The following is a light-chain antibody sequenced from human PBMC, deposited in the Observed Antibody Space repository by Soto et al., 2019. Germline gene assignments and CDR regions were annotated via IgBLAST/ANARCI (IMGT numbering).Light chain of an antibody. CDR3: AAWDDSMSGPV. V-gene: IGLV2-14*02. J-gene: IGLJ2*01. CDR2: EVS. Sequence: QSALTQPASVSGSPGQSLSISCTGASSDVGRYNLVSWYQQHPGKAPKLMLYEVSKRPSGVPDRFSGSKSGTSASLAISGLQSEDESDYYCAAWDDSMSGPVFGGGTKLTVL. CDR1: SSDVGRYNL.